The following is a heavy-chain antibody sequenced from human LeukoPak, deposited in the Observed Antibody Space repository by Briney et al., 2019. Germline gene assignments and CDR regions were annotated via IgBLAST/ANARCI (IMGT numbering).Heavy chain of an antibody. CDR3: AKDRRITIFGVVITYFDY. D-gene: IGHD3-3*01. V-gene: IGHV3-23*01. CDR2: ISGSGGST. CDR1: GFTFSSYA. J-gene: IGHJ4*02. Sequence: GGSLRLSCAASGFTFSSYAMSWVRQAPGKGLEWVSAISGSGGSTYYADSVKGRFTISRDNSKNTLYLQMNSLRAEDTAVYYCAKDRRITIFGVVITYFDYWGRGTLVTVSS.